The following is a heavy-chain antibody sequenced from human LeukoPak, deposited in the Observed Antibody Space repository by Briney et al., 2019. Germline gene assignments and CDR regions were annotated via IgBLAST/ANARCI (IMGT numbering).Heavy chain of an antibody. CDR3: AKEPSYSSGQNYFDY. J-gene: IGHJ4*02. Sequence: GGSLRLSCAASGFTFSSYAMSWVRQAPGKGLEWVSAISGSGGSPYYADSVKGRFTIPRDNSKNTLYLQMNSLRAEDTAVYYCAKEPSYSSGQNYFDYWGQGTLVTVSS. V-gene: IGHV3-23*01. D-gene: IGHD6-19*01. CDR2: ISGSGGSP. CDR1: GFTFSSYA.